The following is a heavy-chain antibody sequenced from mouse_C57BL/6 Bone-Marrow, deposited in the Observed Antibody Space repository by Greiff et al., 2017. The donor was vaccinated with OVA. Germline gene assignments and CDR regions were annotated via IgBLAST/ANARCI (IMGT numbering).Heavy chain of an antibody. CDR2: IYPGSGST. J-gene: IGHJ2*01. V-gene: IGHV1-55*01. D-gene: IGHD1-1*02. CDR1: GYTFTSYW. CDR3: AREVAGEDFVDY. Sequence: QVQLQQPGAELVKPGASVKMSCKASGYTFTSYWITWVKQRPGQGLEWIGDIYPGSGSTNYNEKFKSKATLTVDTSSSTTYMQLSSLTSEDAAVYYCAREVAGEDFVDYWGQGTTLTVSS.